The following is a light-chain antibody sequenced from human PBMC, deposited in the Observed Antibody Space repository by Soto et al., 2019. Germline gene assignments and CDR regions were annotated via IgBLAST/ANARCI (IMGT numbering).Light chain of an antibody. CDR3: QQYGSSPRGT. CDR1: QSVSSSY. V-gene: IGKV3-20*01. J-gene: IGKJ1*01. CDR2: GAS. Sequence: EIGLTQSPGTLSLSPGERATLSCRASQSVSSSYLAWYQQKPGQAPRLLIYGASSRATGIPDRFRGSGSGTDFTPGISSVEADDVAVYYCQQYGSSPRGTFGQGTKVEIK.